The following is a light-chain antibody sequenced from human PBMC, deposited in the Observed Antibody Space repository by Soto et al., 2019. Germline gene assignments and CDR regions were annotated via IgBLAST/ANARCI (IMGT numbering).Light chain of an antibody. J-gene: IGKJ3*01. CDR3: HQYNSWPRGT. Sequence: DIVMTQSPDSLAVSLGERATINCKSSQSVFYSSNNKNYLAWYQQKPGQPPKLLLSWASTRESGVPDRFSGSGSGTDFTLTISSLQSEDSAVYYCHQYNSWPRGTFGPGTKVEIK. V-gene: IGKV4-1*01. CDR1: QSVFYSSNNKNY. CDR2: WAS.